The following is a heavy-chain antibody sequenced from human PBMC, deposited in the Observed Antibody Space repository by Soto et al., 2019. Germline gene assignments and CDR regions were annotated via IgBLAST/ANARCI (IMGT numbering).Heavy chain of an antibody. J-gene: IGHJ6*03. CDR1: GFTFSSYW. CDR3: ARELVSLDIVSYYYYYYMDV. Sequence: EVQLVESGGGLVQPGGSLRLSCAASGFTFSSYWMSWVRQAPGKGLEWVANIKQDGSEKYYVDSVKGRFTISRDNAKNSLYLQMNSLRAEDTAVYYCARELVSLDIVSYYYYYYMDVWGKGTTVTVSS. CDR2: IKQDGSEK. D-gene: IGHD5-12*01. V-gene: IGHV3-7*01.